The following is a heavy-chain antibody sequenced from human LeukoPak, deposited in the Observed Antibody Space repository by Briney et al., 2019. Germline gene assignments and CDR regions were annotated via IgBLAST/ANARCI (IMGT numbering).Heavy chain of an antibody. Sequence: SETLSLTCTVSGGSISSGDYYWSWIRQPPGKGLEWIGYIYYSGSTYYNPSLKSRVTISVDTSKNQFSLKLSSVTAADTAVYYCARQPASGSYYLDYWGQGTLVIVSS. CDR2: IYYSGST. J-gene: IGHJ4*02. D-gene: IGHD3-10*01. CDR1: GGSISSGDYY. CDR3: ARQPASGSYYLDY. V-gene: IGHV4-30-4*08.